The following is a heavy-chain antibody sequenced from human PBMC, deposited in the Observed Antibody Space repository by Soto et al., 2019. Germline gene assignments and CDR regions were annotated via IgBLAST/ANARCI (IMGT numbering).Heavy chain of an antibody. CDR2: IYSGGST. CDR1: GFTVSNSY. V-gene: IGHV3-53*01. J-gene: IGHJ4*02. CDR3: ARVCQSCFGY. D-gene: IGHD2-2*01. Sequence: GGPLRLSCAASGFTVSNSYLSWFRQAPGKGLEWVSVIYSGGSTYYADSVKGRFTISRDSSKNTLYLQMNSLRAEDTAVDYCARVCQSCFGYWGQGTLVTVSS.